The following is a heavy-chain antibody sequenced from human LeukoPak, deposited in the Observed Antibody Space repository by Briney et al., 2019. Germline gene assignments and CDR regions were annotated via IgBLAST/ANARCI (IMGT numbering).Heavy chain of an antibody. J-gene: IGHJ4*02. D-gene: IGHD1-26*01. Sequence: PGGSLRLSCAASGFTFSSYGMHWVRQAPGKGLEWVSAISGSGGSTYYADSVKGRFTISRDNSKNTLYLQMNSLRAEDTAVYYCAKGGSSGSYAYWGQGTLVTASS. V-gene: IGHV3-23*01. CDR3: AKGGSSGSYAY. CDR2: ISGSGGST. CDR1: GFTFSSYG.